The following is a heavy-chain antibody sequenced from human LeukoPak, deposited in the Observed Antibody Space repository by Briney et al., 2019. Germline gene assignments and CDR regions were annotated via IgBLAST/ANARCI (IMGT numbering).Heavy chain of an antibody. D-gene: IGHD3-3*01. CDR2: IYHSGST. CDR1: GYSISSGYY. V-gene: IGHV4-38-2*02. J-gene: IGHJ5*02. Sequence: PSETLSLTCTVSGYSISSGYYWGWIRQPPEKGLEWIGSIYHSGSTYYNPSLKSRVTISVDTSKNQFSLKLSSVTAADTAVYYCARDSTYYDFWSGYYPVLFDPWGQGTLVTVSS. CDR3: ARDSTYYDFWSGYYPVLFDP.